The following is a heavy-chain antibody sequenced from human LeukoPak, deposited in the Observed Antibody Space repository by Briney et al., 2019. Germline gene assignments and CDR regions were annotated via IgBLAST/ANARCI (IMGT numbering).Heavy chain of an antibody. CDR3: ARGPYCSSTSCYVGFVGWFDP. CDR2: IYHSGST. V-gene: IGHV4-38-2*02. D-gene: IGHD2-2*01. J-gene: IGHJ5*02. Sequence: KASETLSLTCTVSGYSISSGYYWGWIRQPPGKGLEWIGSIYHSGSTYYNPSLKSRVTISVDTSKNQFSLKLSSVTAADTAVYYCARGPYCSSTSCYVGFVGWFDPWGQGTLVTVSS. CDR1: GYSISSGYY.